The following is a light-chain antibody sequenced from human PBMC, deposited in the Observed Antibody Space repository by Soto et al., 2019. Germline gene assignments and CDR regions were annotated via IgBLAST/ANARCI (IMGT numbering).Light chain of an antibody. Sequence: EVVLTQSPGTLSLSPGERATLSCRASQRVSSSYLAWYQQKPGQAPRLLIYGASSRATGISDRFSGSGSGTDFTLTISRLEPEDFAVYFCQQYGSSPQTFGQGTKVE. CDR1: QRVSSSY. CDR3: QQYGSSPQT. V-gene: IGKV3-20*01. J-gene: IGKJ1*01. CDR2: GAS.